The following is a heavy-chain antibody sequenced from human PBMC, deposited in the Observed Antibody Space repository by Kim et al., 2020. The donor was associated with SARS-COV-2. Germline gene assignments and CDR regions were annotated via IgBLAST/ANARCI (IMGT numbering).Heavy chain of an antibody. J-gene: IGHJ4*02. V-gene: IGHV4-31*02. Sequence: RPYHHPSLKSRVTISVDTSKNQFSLKLSSVTAADTAVYYCAREDSGSLDYWGQGTLVTVSS. D-gene: IGHD3-10*01. CDR3: AREDSGSLDY. CDR2: RP.